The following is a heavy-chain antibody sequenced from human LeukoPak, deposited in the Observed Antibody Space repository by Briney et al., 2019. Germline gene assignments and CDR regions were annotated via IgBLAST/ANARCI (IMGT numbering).Heavy chain of an antibody. J-gene: IGHJ4*02. Sequence: PGGSLRLSCAASGFTFSSYAMSWVRQAPGKGLEWVSGITGTGDTTDYADSVKGRFTISRDNSGNTLNLQMNSPRVGDTALYYCARAYGTNGYYQLPIDKWGQGTLVTVSS. CDR3: ARAYGTNGYYQLPIDK. D-gene: IGHD3-22*01. CDR2: ITGTGDTT. V-gene: IGHV3-23*01. CDR1: GFTFSSYA.